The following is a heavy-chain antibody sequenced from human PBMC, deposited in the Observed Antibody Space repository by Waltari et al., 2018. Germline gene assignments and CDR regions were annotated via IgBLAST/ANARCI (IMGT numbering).Heavy chain of an antibody. Sequence: VQLVESGGGWVHPGGSLSLSVADPSLAFMCENMNWVRQAPGKGLEWLSYINSESTYIVYADSVKGRFTISRDNAKKSLYLQMNGLRAEDTAVYYCARGMGSSWFYSWGQGTLVTVSS. CDR2: INSESTYI. D-gene: IGHD2-2*01. J-gene: IGHJ5*01. CDR1: SLAFMCEN. CDR3: ARGMGSSWFYS. V-gene: IGHV3-48*01.